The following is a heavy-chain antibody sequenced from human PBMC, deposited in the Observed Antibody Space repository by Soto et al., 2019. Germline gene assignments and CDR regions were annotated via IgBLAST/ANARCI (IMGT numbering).Heavy chain of an antibody. CDR1: GFNFRTYV. CDR2: ISHDGSNA. CDR3: VKDSPTGPFDS. J-gene: IGHJ4*02. D-gene: IGHD1-1*01. Sequence: QVQLVESGGGVVQPGRSLRLSCAASGFNFRTYVMHWVRQAPGKGLAWVALISHDGSNAKYADSTMGRFTISRDNSKDTLYLQMNSLRAEDTAVYFCVKDSPTGPFDSWGQGALVTVSS. V-gene: IGHV3-30*18.